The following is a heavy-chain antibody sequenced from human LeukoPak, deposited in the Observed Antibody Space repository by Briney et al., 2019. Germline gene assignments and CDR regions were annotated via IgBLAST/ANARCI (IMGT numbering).Heavy chain of an antibody. CDR1: GYTFTGYY. CDR2: INPNSGGT. D-gene: IGHD3-3*01. V-gene: IGHV1-2*02. J-gene: IGHJ5*02. Sequence: GASVKVSCKASGYTFTGYYMHWVRQAPGQGLEWMGWINPNSGGTNYAQKFQGRVTMTRDTSISTAYMELSRLRSDDTAVYYCARDPPTSITIFGVAQPENWFDPWGQGTLVTVSS. CDR3: ARDPPTSITIFGVAQPENWFDP.